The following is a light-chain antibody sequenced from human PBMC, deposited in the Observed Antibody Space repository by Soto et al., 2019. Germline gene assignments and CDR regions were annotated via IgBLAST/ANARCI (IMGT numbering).Light chain of an antibody. CDR2: EVS. CDR3: SSYAGSTPWV. Sequence: QSALTQPPSASGSPGQSVTISCTGTSSDVGGYNYVSWYQQHPGKAPKLMIYEVSKRPSGVPDRFSGSKSGNTASLTVSGLQAEDEAYYYCSSYAGSTPWVFGGGTKLTVL. J-gene: IGLJ3*02. CDR1: SSDVGGYNY. V-gene: IGLV2-8*01.